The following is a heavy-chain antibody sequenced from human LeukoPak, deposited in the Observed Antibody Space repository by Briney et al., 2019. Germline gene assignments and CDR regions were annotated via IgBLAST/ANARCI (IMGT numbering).Heavy chain of an antibody. CDR1: GFIVSDYW. D-gene: IGHD1-26*01. J-gene: IGHJ4*02. CDR3: ARDQNDLLLGLDY. Sequence: GGSLRLSCAASGFIVSDYWMHWVRQAPGKGLVWVSRINEDGRITSYAGSVKGRFTISRDTAKNTLYLEMNSLRAEDTAVYFCARDQNDLLLGLDYWGQGTLVSVSS. CDR2: INEDGRIT. V-gene: IGHV3-74*01.